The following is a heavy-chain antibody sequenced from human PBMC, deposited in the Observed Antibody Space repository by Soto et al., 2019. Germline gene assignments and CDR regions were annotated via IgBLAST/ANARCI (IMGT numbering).Heavy chain of an antibody. Sequence: QVQLVQSGAEVKKPGASVKVSCKASCYTFTSYGISCVRQAPGQGLVLMGWISAYNGNTNYTQKVQGRVTMNTATSTSTAYMELRSLRSDDTAVYYFARDGGYSGSYWGQGTLVTGSS. CDR2: ISAYNGNT. CDR3: ARDGGYSGSY. V-gene: IGHV1-18*01. D-gene: IGHD1-26*01. CDR1: CYTFTSYG. J-gene: IGHJ4*02.